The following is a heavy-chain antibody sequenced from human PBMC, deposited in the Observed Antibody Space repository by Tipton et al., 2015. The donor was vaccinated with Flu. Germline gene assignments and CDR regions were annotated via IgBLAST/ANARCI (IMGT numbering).Heavy chain of an antibody. CDR3: AKVLFGWVES. CDR1: GGSISSYTYY. CDR2: IYYSGTT. Sequence: TLSLTCTVSGGSISSYTYYWGWFRQSPGTGLEWIGSIYYSGTTYYNPSLKSRVTMSIDTSKKQFSLRLSSVTAADTAVYYCAKVLFGWVESWAQGTLVTASS. D-gene: IGHD3-16*01. V-gene: IGHV4-39*07. J-gene: IGHJ5*01.